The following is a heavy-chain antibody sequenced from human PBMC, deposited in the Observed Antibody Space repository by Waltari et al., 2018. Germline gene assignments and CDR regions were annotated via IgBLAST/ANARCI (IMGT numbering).Heavy chain of an antibody. CDR3: ARDIGDYGLDY. V-gene: IGHV1-69*04. D-gene: IGHD4-17*01. J-gene: IGHJ4*02. CDR2: IIPILGIA. CDR1: GGTFSSYA. Sequence: QVQLVQSGAEVKKPGSSVKVSCKASGGTFSSYAISRVRQAPGQGLEWMGRIIPILGIANYAQKFQGRVTITADKSTSTAYMELSSLRSEDTAVYYCARDIGDYGLDYWGQGTLVTVSS.